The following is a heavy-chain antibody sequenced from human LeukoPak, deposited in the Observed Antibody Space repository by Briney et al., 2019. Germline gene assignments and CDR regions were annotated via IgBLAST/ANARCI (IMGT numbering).Heavy chain of an antibody. CDR2: IYYRGST. CDR1: GGSISSDY. V-gene: IGHV4-59*01. J-gene: IGHJ4*02. Sequence: PSETLSLTCTVSGGSISSDYWSWIRQPPGKGLEWIWYIYYRGSTNYNPSLKSRVTISVDTSKNQFSLKLSSVTAADTAVYYCARLSGYSSGHYYSDYWGQGTLVTVSS. CDR3: ARLSGYSSGHYYSDY. D-gene: IGHD3-22*01.